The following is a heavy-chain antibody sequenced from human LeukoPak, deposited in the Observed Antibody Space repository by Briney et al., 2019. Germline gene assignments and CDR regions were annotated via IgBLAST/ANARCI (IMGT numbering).Heavy chain of an antibody. CDR3: ARDTPRVGAHY. CDR2: INHSGST. V-gene: IGHV4-34*01. CDR1: GGSFSGYY. Sequence: PSETLSLTCAVYGGSFSGYYWSWIRQPPGKGLEWIGEINHSGSTNYNPSLKSRVTISVDMSKNQFSLKLSSETVADTAVYYCARDTPRVGAHYWGQGTLVTVSS. J-gene: IGHJ4*02.